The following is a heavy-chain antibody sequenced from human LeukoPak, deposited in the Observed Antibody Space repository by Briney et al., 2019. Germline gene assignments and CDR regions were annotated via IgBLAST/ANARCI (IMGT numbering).Heavy chain of an antibody. CDR1: GFTFGDYA. Sequence: PGRSLRLSCTASGFTFGDYAMSWVRQAPGKGLEWVGFIRSKAYGGTTEYAASVKGRFTISRDDSKSIAYLQMNSLKTEDTAVYYCTSADDFWSGKGDYFDYWGQGTLVAVSS. D-gene: IGHD3-3*01. CDR3: TSADDFWSGKGDYFDY. V-gene: IGHV3-49*04. CDR2: IRSKAYGGTT. J-gene: IGHJ4*02.